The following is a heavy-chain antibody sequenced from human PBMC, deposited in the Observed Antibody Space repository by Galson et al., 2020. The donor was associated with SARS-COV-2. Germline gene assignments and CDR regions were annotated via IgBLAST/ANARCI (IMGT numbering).Heavy chain of an antibody. D-gene: IGHD3-3*01. CDR2: IIHIFGTA. Sequence: ASEKVSCKASGGTFSSYAISWVRQAPGQGLEWKGGIIHIFGTAKYAQKFQGRVTITTDESTSTAYMELSSLRSEDTAVYYCARSGPYYDFLSVYYYRPTKNWYFDLWGRGTLVTFSS. J-gene: IGHJ2*01. CDR1: GGTFSSYA. V-gene: IGHV1-69*05. CDR3: ARSGPYYDFLSVYYYRPTKNWYFDL.